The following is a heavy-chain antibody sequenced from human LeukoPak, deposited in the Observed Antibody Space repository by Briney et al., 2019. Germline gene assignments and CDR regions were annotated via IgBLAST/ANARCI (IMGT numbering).Heavy chain of an antibody. V-gene: IGHV3-21*01. Sequence: GGSLRLSCAASGFTVSSNYMSWVRQAPGKGLEWVSSISSSSSYIYYADSVRGRFTISRDNAKNSLYLQMNSLRAEDTAVYFCARDNYYGGYTIDYWGQGTLVTVSS. CDR1: GFTVSSNY. J-gene: IGHJ4*02. D-gene: IGHD4-17*01. CDR3: ARDNYYGGYTIDY. CDR2: ISSSSSYI.